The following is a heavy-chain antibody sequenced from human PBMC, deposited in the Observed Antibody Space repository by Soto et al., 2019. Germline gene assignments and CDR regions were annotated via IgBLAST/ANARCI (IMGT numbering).Heavy chain of an antibody. D-gene: IGHD5-18*01. J-gene: IGHJ5*02. CDR2: ISYDGSNK. V-gene: IGHV3-30*18. CDR3: AKDPSRDFSGYSYGWGYNWFDP. CDR1: GFTFSSYG. Sequence: GGSLRLSCAASGFTFSSYGMHWVRQAPGKGLEWVAVISYDGSNKYYADSVKGRFTISRDNSKNTLYLQMNSLRAEDTAVYYCAKDPSRDFSGYSYGWGYNWFDPWGQGTLVTVSS.